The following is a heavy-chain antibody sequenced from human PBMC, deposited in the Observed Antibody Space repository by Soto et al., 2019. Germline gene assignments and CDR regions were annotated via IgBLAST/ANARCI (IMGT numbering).Heavy chain of an antibody. CDR2: IYYSGST. D-gene: IGHD3-16*02. J-gene: IGHJ4*02. CDR3: SGGVIVSNFDY. Sequence: SETLSLTCTVSGCSISSYYWSWIRQPPGKGLEWIGYIYYSGSTNYNPSLKSRVTISVDTSKNQFSLKLSSVTAADTAVYYCSGGVIVSNFDYWGQGTLVTVSS. CDR1: GCSISSYY. V-gene: IGHV4-59*01.